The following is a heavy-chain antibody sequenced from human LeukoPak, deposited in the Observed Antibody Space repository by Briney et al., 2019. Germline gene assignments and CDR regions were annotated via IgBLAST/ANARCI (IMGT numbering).Heavy chain of an antibody. J-gene: IGHJ4*02. CDR2: IYYSGST. Sequence: PSETLSLTCTVSGASISGYYWNWIRQPPGKGLEWNGYIYYSGSTSYNPSLNSRVTISIDTSKNQFSLKLTSVTAADTAVYYCARDRSAAPADYWGQGTLVTVSS. CDR3: ARDRSAAPADY. D-gene: IGHD6-13*01. CDR1: GASISGYY. V-gene: IGHV4-59*01.